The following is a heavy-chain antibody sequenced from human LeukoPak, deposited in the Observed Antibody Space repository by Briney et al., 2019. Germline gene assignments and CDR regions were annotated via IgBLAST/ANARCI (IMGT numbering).Heavy chain of an antibody. J-gene: IGHJ4*02. Sequence: PGGSLRLSCAASGFTFTRYWMCWVRQAPGKGLEWVANIHQDGSEQYYLDSVEGRFTISRDNSKNTLYLQMNSLRAEDTAVYYCAREGYNWNYLHKKIYYFDYWGQGTLVTVSS. CDR2: IHQDGSEQ. D-gene: IGHD1-7*01. V-gene: IGHV3-7*01. CDR3: AREGYNWNYLHKKIYYFDY. CDR1: GFTFTRYW.